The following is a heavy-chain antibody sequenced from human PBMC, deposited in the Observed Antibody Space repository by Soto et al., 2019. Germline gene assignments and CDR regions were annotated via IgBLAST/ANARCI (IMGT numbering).Heavy chain of an antibody. CDR2: ISVHNGNP. J-gene: IGHJ4*02. CDR1: GYTFTTYG. V-gene: IGHV1-18*04. CDR3: ARGMAVPGNIYDRVGGLSFDF. Sequence: QVQLVQSGAEVREPGASVKVSCKASGYTFTTYGVSWVRQAPGQGLEWMGWISVHNGNPDYAQRLQGRVTMTTATCTSTASLEVRSLRPDETVVYYCARGMAVPGNIYDRVGGLSFDFWGQGTMVTVSA. D-gene: IGHD6-19*01.